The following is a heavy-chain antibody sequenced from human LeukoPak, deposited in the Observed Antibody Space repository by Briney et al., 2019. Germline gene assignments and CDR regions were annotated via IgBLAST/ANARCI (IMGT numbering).Heavy chain of an antibody. Sequence: SETLSLTCTVSGGSISGFYWSWIRQPAGKGLEWIGRIYASGSTSYNPSLKSRVTMSVDTSKNQFSLQLTSVTATDTAVYYFTRAAPDYDILTGYSHTRFEYWGQGILVTVSS. D-gene: IGHD3-9*01. CDR2: IYASGST. CDR1: GGSISGFY. CDR3: TRAAPDYDILTGYSHTRFEY. V-gene: IGHV4-4*07. J-gene: IGHJ4*02.